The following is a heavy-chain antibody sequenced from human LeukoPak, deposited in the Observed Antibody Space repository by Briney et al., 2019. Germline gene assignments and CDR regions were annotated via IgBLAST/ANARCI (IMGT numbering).Heavy chain of an antibody. J-gene: IGHJ4*02. D-gene: IGHD2-21*02. CDR2: IYYSGST. Sequence: SETLSLTCNVSGGAITSSSYYWGWIRQPPGKGLEWIGSIYYSGSTYYNPSLKSRVTISVDTSKNQFSLKLSSVTAADTAVYHCAKTVTAIAPWYFDYWGQGTLVTVSS. CDR3: AKTVTAIAPWYFDY. CDR1: GGAITSSSYY. V-gene: IGHV4-39*01.